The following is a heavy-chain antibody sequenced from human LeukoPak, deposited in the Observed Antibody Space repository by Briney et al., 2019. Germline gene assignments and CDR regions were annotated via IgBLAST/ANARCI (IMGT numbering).Heavy chain of an antibody. CDR3: ARERIQLDP. CDR2: IFSGGNP. CDR1: GGSFSGYY. Sequence: SETLSLTCAVYGGSFSGYYWGWIRQPPGKGLEWIASIFSGGNPYYNPSLKSRVTISVDTSKNQFSLKLSSVTAADTAVYYCARERIQLDPWGQGTLVTVSS. D-gene: IGHD2-15*01. V-gene: IGHV4-34*12. J-gene: IGHJ5*02.